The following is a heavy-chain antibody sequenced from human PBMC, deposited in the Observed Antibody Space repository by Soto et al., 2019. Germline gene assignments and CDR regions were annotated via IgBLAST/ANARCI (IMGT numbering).Heavy chain of an antibody. V-gene: IGHV4-4*07. CDR2: IFSSGRT. CDR1: XASXXXXX. CDR3: XXXXXXXXXDH. Sequence: VQLQESGPGLVKPSETLSLSCDVSXASXXXXXXXXXXXXXGKGLEWIGHIFSSGRTSYNPSLKSRVTMSIDTPNNKFXXXLXXXXXXXXXXXXXXXXXXXXXXDHWGQGARVTVSS. J-gene: IGHJ4*02.